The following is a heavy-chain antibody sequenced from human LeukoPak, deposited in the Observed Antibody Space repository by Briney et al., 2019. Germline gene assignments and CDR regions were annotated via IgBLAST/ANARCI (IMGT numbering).Heavy chain of an antibody. CDR1: GFTFSDYY. J-gene: IGHJ5*02. Sequence: PGGSLRLSCAASGFTFSDYYMSWIRQAPGKGLEWVSYISSSGSTIYYADSVKGRFTISRDNAKNSLYLQMNSLRAEDTAVYYCARVPPLGAQRFDPWGQGTLVSVSS. V-gene: IGHV3-11*01. D-gene: IGHD1-26*01. CDR2: ISSSGSTI. CDR3: ARVPPLGAQRFDP.